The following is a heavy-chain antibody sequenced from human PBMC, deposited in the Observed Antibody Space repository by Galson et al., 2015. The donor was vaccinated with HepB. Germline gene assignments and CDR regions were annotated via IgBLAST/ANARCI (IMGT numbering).Heavy chain of an antibody. CDR2: MWSDGSNK. J-gene: IGHJ4*02. D-gene: IGHD3-10*01. Sequence: SLRLSCAASGFDFNNCGMHWVRQAPGKGPEWVAVMWSDGSNKLYADSVKGRFTISRDNSNNTLYLQMNSLGAEDTAVYYCAREGKGGSGTYLDYWGQGTPVTVAS. CDR3: AREGKGGSGTYLDY. V-gene: IGHV3-33*01. CDR1: GFDFNNCG.